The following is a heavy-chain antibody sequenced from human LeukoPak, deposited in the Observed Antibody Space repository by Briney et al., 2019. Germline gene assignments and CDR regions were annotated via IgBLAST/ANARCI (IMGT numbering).Heavy chain of an antibody. CDR2: ISSGTSYI. Sequence: GGSLRLSCAAFGFSFSNYNMNWVRQAPGKGLEWVSSISSGTSYIYYADSVKGRFTISRDNAKNSLYLQMNSLRVEDTAVYYCARRLKAAPGDAFDVWGQGAMVTVSS. CDR3: ARRLKAAPGDAFDV. D-gene: IGHD6-13*01. CDR1: GFSFSNYN. J-gene: IGHJ3*01. V-gene: IGHV3-21*01.